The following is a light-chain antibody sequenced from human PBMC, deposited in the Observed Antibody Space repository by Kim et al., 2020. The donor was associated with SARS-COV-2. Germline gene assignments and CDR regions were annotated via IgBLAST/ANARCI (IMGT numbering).Light chain of an antibody. CDR3: HQYGSSPRS. V-gene: IGKV3-20*01. CDR1: QSISIY. Sequence: LSPGERATLSCRTSQSISIYLAWHQQKPGQAPRLLIYGASNRTTGIPDRFSASGSGTDFTLTISRLEPEDLAVYYCHQYGSSPRSFGQGTKVDIK. CDR2: GAS. J-gene: IGKJ1*01.